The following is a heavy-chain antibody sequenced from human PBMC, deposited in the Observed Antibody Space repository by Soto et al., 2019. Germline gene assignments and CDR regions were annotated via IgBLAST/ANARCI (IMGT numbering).Heavy chain of an antibody. J-gene: IGHJ5*02. D-gene: IGHD3-22*01. CDR2: IYHSGST. Sequence: SETLSLTCAVSGYSISSGYYWGWIRQPPGKGLEWIGSIYHSGSTYYNPSLKSRVTISVGTSKNQFSLKLSSVTAADTAVYYCARGDSSGYYYVLRNWFDPWGQGTLVTVSS. V-gene: IGHV4-38-2*01. CDR1: GYSISSGYY. CDR3: ARGDSSGYYYVLRNWFDP.